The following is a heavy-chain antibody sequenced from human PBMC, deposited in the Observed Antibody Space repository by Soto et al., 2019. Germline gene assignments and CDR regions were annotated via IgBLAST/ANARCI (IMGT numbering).Heavy chain of an antibody. V-gene: IGHV1-69*06. CDR1: GGTFSSYA. CDR2: IIPIFGTA. CDR3: GRLRPNTGDYDSSGNYYYYYYGMDV. D-gene: IGHD3-22*01. J-gene: IGHJ6*02. Sequence: QVQLVQSGAEVKKPGSSVKVSCKASGGTFSSYAISWVRQAPGQGLEWMGGIIPIFGTANYAQKFQGRVTITADKSTSTAYMELSSLRSEDTAVYYCGRLRPNTGDYDSSGNYYYYYYGMDVWGQGTTVTVSS.